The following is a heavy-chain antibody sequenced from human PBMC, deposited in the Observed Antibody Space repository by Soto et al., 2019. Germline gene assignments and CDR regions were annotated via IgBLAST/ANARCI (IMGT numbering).Heavy chain of an antibody. CDR1: GYTFTSYD. CDR2: MNPNSGNT. Sequence: QVQLVQSGAEVKKPGASVKVSCKASGYTFTSYDINWVRQATGQGLEWMGWMNPNSGNTGYAKKFQGRVTMTRNTSINTYYMEQSSLRSEDTAVYYCARERIIPAACSLGYWGEVTLVTVSS. V-gene: IGHV1-8*01. CDR3: ARERIIPAACSLGY. J-gene: IGHJ4*02. D-gene: IGHD6-13*01.